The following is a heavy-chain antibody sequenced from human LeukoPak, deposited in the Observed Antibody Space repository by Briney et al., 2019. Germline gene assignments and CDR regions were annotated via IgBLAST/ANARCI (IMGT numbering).Heavy chain of an antibody. Sequence: GESLKISCKGSGYTFTNYWISWVRQMPGKGLEWMGRIDPSDSYTKYNPSFRGHVTSSAATSTATAYLQWSSLKASDTAMYYCAREIYNWNYLGRIWGQGTMLTVSS. CDR3: AREIYNWNYLGRI. D-gene: IGHD1-7*01. CDR1: GYTFTNYW. CDR2: IDPSDSYT. J-gene: IGHJ3*02. V-gene: IGHV5-10-1*01.